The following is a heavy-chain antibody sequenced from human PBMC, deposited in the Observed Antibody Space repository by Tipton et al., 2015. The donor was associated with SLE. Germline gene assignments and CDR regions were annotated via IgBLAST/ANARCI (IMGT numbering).Heavy chain of an antibody. V-gene: IGHV3-30*04. CDR3: ARDWDRSNWFDP. CDR1: GFTFSTYA. CDR2: ISYDGSNK. Sequence: SLRLSCAASGFTFSTYAMHWVRQAPGKGLEWVAVISYDGSNKYYADSVKGRFTISRDNAKNSLYLQMNSLRAEDTAVYYCARDWDRSNWFDPWGQGTLVTVSS. D-gene: IGHD1-26*01. J-gene: IGHJ5*02.